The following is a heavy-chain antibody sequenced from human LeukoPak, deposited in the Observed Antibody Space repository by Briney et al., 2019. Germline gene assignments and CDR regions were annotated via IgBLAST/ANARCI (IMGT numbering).Heavy chain of an antibody. CDR3: ARKLERRDDC. Sequence: QPGGSLRLSCAATGFTFSNYWMSWVRQAPGKGLEWVSYISSSSSIIYYVDSVKGRFTISRDNAKNSLYLQMNSLRAEDTAVYYCARKLERRDDCWGQGTLVTVSS. CDR1: GFTFSNYW. D-gene: IGHD1-1*01. V-gene: IGHV3-48*01. CDR2: ISSSSSII. J-gene: IGHJ4*02.